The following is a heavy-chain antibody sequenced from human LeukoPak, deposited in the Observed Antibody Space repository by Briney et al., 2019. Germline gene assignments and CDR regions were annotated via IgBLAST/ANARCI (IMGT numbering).Heavy chain of an antibody. V-gene: IGHV1-69*05. CDR2: IIPIFGTA. D-gene: IGHD3-22*01. J-gene: IGHJ4*02. CDR3: ARYSSRYYYDSSGYYDY. Sequence: ASVKVSCKASGGTFSSYAISWLRQAPGQGLEWMGRIIPIFGTANYAQKFQGRVTITTDESTSTAYMELSSLSSEDTAVYYCARYSSRYYYDSSGYYDYWGQGTLVTVSS. CDR1: GGTFSSYA.